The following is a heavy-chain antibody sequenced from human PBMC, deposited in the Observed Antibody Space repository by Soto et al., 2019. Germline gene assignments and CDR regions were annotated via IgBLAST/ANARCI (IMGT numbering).Heavy chain of an antibody. J-gene: IGHJ5*02. V-gene: IGHV3-74*01. Sequence: GGSLRLSCAASGLTFSSYWMHWVRQAPGKGLVWVSRINSAGSSTSYADSVKGRFTISRDNAKNTLYLQMNSLRAEDTAVYYCAKNQGTMVSPWFDPWGQGTLVTVSS. CDR3: AKNQGTMVSPWFDP. D-gene: IGHD3-10*01. CDR1: GLTFSSYW. CDR2: INSAGSST.